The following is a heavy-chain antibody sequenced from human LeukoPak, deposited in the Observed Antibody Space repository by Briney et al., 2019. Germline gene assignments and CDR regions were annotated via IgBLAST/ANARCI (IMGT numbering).Heavy chain of an antibody. CDR1: GFTVSSNY. V-gene: IGHV3-66*02. CDR2: IYSGGST. CDR3: ARDGLRFLEWLPVDYYYYMDA. J-gene: IGHJ6*03. Sequence: GGSLRLSCAASGFTVSSNYMSWVRQAPGKGLEWVSVIYSGGSTYYADSVKGRFTISRDNSKNTLYLQMNSLRAEDTAVYYCARDGLRFLEWLPVDYYYYMDAWGKGTPVTVSS. D-gene: IGHD3-3*01.